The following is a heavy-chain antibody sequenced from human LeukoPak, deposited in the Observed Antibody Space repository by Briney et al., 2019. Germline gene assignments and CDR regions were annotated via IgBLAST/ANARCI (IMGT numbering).Heavy chain of an antibody. CDR3: ARGPPRGKYYYMDV. CDR2: IGTASDT. D-gene: IGHD1-1*01. Sequence: GGSLRLSCAASGFTFSSFDMHWVRQPTGQGLEWVSTIGTASDTYYPGSVEGRFTLSRDNAKNSLYLQMNSLTAGDAAVYYCARGPPRGKYYYMDVWGKGTTVTVSS. V-gene: IGHV3-13*01. J-gene: IGHJ6*03. CDR1: GFTFSSFD.